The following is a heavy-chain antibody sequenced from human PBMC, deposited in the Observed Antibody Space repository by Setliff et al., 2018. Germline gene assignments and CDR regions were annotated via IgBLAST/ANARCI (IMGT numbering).Heavy chain of an antibody. J-gene: IGHJ3*01. CDR2: IIPMFGTT. V-gene: IGHV1-69*13. CDR1: GGTFSKYA. CDR3: ATDHYNRFDV. D-gene: IGHD4-4*01. Sequence: ASVKVSCKAPGGTFSKYAIAWVRQAPGQGLEWVGGIIPMFGTTNYAQNFQGRVTITADESTTTAYMELNSLRSDDTAVYYCATDHYNRFDVWGQGTMVT.